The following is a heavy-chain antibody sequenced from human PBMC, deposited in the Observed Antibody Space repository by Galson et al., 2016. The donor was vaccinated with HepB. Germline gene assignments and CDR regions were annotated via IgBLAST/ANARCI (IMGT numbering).Heavy chain of an antibody. V-gene: IGHV3-23*01. CDR2: ISGSGGMT. J-gene: IGHJ4*02. CDR1: GFTFTSYA. Sequence: SLRLSCAASGFTFTSYAMGWVRQAPGKGLEWVTSISGSGGMTYYADSVKGRFAISRDNSNNTLYLQMHSLRAEDTAVYYCAKDPGKLGIAVAGDFDDWGLGTLVIVSS. D-gene: IGHD6-19*01. CDR3: AKDPGKLGIAVAGDFDD.